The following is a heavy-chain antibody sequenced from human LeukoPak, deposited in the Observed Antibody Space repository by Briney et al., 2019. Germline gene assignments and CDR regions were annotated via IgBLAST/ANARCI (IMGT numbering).Heavy chain of an antibody. V-gene: IGHV1-2*02. CDR3: ARVPIVVVPAAIPYFDY. D-gene: IGHD2-2*01. CDR1: GYTFTGYY. CDR2: INPNSGGT. Sequence: ASVTVSCKASGYTFTGYYMHWVRQAPGQGLEWMGWINPNSGGTNYAQKLQGRVTMTRDTSISTAYMELSRLRSDDTAVYYCARVPIVVVPAAIPYFDYWGQGTLVTVSS. J-gene: IGHJ4*02.